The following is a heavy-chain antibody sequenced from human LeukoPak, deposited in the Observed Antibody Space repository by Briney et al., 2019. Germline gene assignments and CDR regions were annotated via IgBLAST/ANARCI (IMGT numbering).Heavy chain of an antibody. Sequence: PGGSLRLSCAASGFTFSSYAMSWVRQAPGKGLEWVSGISNNGDSTYYADSVKGRFTISRDNSKNTLYLQLNSLRAEDTAVYYCAKGFAYGDYVADFDYWGQETLVTVSS. J-gene: IGHJ4*02. CDR1: GFTFSSYA. CDR2: ISNNGDST. D-gene: IGHD4-17*01. CDR3: AKGFAYGDYVADFDY. V-gene: IGHV3-23*01.